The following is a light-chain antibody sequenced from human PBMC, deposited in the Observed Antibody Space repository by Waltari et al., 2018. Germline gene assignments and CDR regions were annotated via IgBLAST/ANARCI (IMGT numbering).Light chain of an antibody. J-gene: IGLJ2*01. CDR1: SGDVGGYDY. V-gene: IGLV2-14*03. CDR2: DVN. Sequence: SALTQPASVSASPGQSITISCTGTSGDVGGYDYVSRYQPHPGKAPQLFIYDVNKRPTGLSRRFSASNSGNTASQTIFGLQAEDEADYYCISYTSTATYVVVGGGTKLTVL. CDR3: ISYTSTATYVV.